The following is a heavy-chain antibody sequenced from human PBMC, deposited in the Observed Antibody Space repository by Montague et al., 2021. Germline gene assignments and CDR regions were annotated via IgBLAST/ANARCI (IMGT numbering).Heavy chain of an antibody. CDR2: MFYGGAT. D-gene: IGHD3-10*01. Sequence: EPLSLTCTVSSGSIFHAHWSWVRQPPGKGLEWLGSMFYGGATSNNPSLKSRVTMSIDTSTNQFSLKLSFVTAADTAVYYCAKQDYFVSGTSYKGFDPWGQGILVTVSS. V-gene: IGHV4-59*08. CDR1: SGSIFHAH. J-gene: IGHJ5*02. CDR3: AKQDYFVSGTSYKGFDP.